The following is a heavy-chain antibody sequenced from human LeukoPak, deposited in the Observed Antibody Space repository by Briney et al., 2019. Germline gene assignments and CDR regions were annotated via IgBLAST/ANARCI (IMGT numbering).Heavy chain of an antibody. CDR2: IYYSGST. V-gene: IGHV4-30-4*01. CDR1: GGSISSGDYY. D-gene: IGHD1-26*01. Sequence: SQTLSLTCTVSGGSISSGDYYWSWIRQPPGKGLEWIGYIYYSGSTYYNPSLKSRVTISVDTSKNQFSLKLSSVTAADTAVYYCARDGSIRGYYYGMDVWGQGTTVTVSS. J-gene: IGHJ6*02. CDR3: ARDGSIRGYYYGMDV.